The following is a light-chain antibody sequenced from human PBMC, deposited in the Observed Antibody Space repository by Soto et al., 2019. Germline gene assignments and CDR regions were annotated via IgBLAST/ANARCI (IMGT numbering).Light chain of an antibody. J-gene: IGKJ2*01. CDR1: QSIGSY. CDR2: ESA. Sequence: PGERATLSCRASQSIGSYLNWFLQKPGQAPRLLIYESANRATGIPARFSGSGSGTDFSLTISSLQAEDVAVYYCQQYYSTPPYTFGQGTKLEIK. CDR3: QQYYSTPPYT. V-gene: IGKV3-11*01.